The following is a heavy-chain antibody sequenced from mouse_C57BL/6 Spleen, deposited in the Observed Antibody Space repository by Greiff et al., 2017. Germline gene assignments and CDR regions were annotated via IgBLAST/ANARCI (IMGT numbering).Heavy chain of an antibody. CDR3: ARPITTVVDWFAY. J-gene: IGHJ3*01. CDR2: ISSGGSYT. V-gene: IGHV5-6*01. CDR1: GFTFSSYG. D-gene: IGHD1-1*01. Sequence: EVKLMESGGDLVKPGGSLKLSCAASGFTFSSYGMSWVRQTPDKRLEWVATISSGGSYTYYPDSVKGRFTISRDNAKNTLYLHMSSLKSEDTAMYYGARPITTVVDWFAYWGQGTLVTVSA.